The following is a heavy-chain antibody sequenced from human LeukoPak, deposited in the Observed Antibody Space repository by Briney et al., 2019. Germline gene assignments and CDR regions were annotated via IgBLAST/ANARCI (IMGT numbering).Heavy chain of an antibody. CDR2: INPNSGGT. D-gene: IGHD6-13*01. Sequence: ASVKVSCKASGYTFTGYYMHWVRQAPGQGLEWMGWINPNSGGTNYAQKFQGRVTMTRDTSISTAYMELSRLRSDGTAVYYYARESIAAAGNDYWGQGTLVTVSS. J-gene: IGHJ4*02. V-gene: IGHV1-2*02. CDR3: ARESIAAAGNDY. CDR1: GYTFTGYY.